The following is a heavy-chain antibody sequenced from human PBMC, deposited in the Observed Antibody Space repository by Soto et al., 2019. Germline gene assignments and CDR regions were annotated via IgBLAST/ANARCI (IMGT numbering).Heavy chain of an antibody. J-gene: IGHJ5*02. V-gene: IGHV3-21*01. CDR3: ARENQENSNYGWFDP. CDR2: ISSSSSYI. Sequence: PGGSLRLSCAASGFTFSSYSMNWVRQAPGKGLEWVSSISSSSSYIYYADSVKGRFTISRDNAKNSLYLQMNSLRAEDTAVYYCARENQENSNYGWFDPWGQGTLVTVSS. CDR1: GFTFSSYS. D-gene: IGHD4-4*01.